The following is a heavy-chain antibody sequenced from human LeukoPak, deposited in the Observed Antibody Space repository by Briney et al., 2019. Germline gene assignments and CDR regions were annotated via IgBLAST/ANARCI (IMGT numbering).Heavy chain of an antibody. D-gene: IGHD1-7*01. CDR1: GGSISSYY. J-gene: IGHJ4*02. Sequence: SETLSLTCTVSGGSISSYYWSWIRQPPGKGLEWIGYIYYSGSTNYNPSLKSRVTISVDTSKNQFSLKLSSVTAADTAVYYCARESNYVLDYWRQGTLVTVSS. CDR3: ARESNYVLDY. V-gene: IGHV4-59*01. CDR2: IYYSGST.